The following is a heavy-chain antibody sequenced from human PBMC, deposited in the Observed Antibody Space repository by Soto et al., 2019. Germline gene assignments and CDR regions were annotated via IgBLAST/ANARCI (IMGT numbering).Heavy chain of an antibody. V-gene: IGHV3-21*01. D-gene: IGHD6-13*01. Sequence: LRLSCSASGFTLSRYCMNWVRQAPWKGLEWVSSISGSASEIYYADSVKGRFTISRDNAKNSLYLQMNSLRAEDTAVYYCARDRNIATSGDWFDPWGQGTLVTVSS. J-gene: IGHJ5*02. CDR3: ARDRNIATSGDWFDP. CDR1: GFTLSRYC. CDR2: ISGSASEI.